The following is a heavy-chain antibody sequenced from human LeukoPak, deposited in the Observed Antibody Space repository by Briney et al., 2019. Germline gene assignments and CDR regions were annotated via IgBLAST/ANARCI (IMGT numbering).Heavy chain of an antibody. V-gene: IGHV3-7*01. Sequence: QTGGSLRLSCAASGFTFTTFWMTWVRQAPGQGLEWVAKIKEDGSEIDYVDSVKGRFTISRDNAKNSLHLQMNYLRAEDTAVYYCARMQMDTGYRPFDIWGQGTMVDVSS. CDR3: ARMQMDTGYRPFDI. CDR1: GFTFTTFW. CDR2: IKEDGSEI. D-gene: IGHD5-24*01. J-gene: IGHJ3*02.